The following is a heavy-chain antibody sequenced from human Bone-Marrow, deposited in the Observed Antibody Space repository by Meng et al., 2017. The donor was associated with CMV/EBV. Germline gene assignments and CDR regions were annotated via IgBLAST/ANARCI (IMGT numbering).Heavy chain of an antibody. J-gene: IGHJ4*02. D-gene: IGHD1-7*01. Sequence: SETLSLTCTVSGGSVSTGTYYWIWIRQPPGKGLEWIGYIYYTGSTNYNPSLKSRVTISADTSNNQFSLRLTSVTAADTAVYYCARASGTTNLATYYWGRGTLVPVSS. V-gene: IGHV4-61*01. CDR2: IYYTGST. CDR1: GGSVSTGTYY. CDR3: ARASGTTNLATYY.